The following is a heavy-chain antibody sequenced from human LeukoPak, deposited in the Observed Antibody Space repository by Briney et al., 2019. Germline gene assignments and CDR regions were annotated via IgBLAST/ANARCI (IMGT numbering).Heavy chain of an antibody. V-gene: IGHV4-39*07. D-gene: IGHD3-10*01. CDR3: ARDIAGYGSGSYHQNWFDP. CDR1: GGSISSSSYY. J-gene: IGHJ5*02. CDR2: IYYSGST. Sequence: KPSETLSLTCTVSGGSISSSSYYWGWIRQPPGKGLEWIGSIYYSGSTYYNPSLKSRVTISVDTSKNQFSLKLSSVTAADTAVYYCARDIAGYGSGSYHQNWFDPWGQGTLVTVSS.